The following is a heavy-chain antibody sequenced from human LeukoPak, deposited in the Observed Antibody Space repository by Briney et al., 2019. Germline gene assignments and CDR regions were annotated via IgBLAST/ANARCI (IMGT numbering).Heavy chain of an antibody. V-gene: IGHV4-4*02. CDR3: ARGAYCTSINCYGFDY. Sequence: PSETLSLTCAVSGASISSGNWWSWVRQPPGKGLEWIGEIYHGGNTNYNPSLKSRVTISVDKSKNQFSLKLASVTVADTAVYYCARGAYCTSINCYGFDYWGQGTQVTASS. CDR2: IYHGGNT. D-gene: IGHD2-2*01. CDR1: GASISSGNW. J-gene: IGHJ4*02.